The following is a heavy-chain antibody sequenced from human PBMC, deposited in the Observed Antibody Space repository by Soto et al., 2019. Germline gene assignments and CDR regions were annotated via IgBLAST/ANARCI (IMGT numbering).Heavy chain of an antibody. V-gene: IGHV5-51*01. CDR2: IYPGDSDT. Sequence: PGESLKISCEVSGYSFTNYWIGWVRQMPGKGLEWMGIIYPGDSDTRNSPSFQGQVTISADTSIRTAYLQWSSLKASDTAMYYCARHGPQGSSSWSSFDYWGQGTLVTVSS. D-gene: IGHD6-13*01. CDR1: GYSFTNYW. J-gene: IGHJ4*02. CDR3: ARHGPQGSSSWSSFDY.